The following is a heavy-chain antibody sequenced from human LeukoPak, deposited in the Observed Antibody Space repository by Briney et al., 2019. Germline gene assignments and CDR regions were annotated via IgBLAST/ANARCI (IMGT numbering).Heavy chain of an antibody. Sequence: GGSLRLSCAASGFTFSSYEMNWVRQAPGKGLEWVSYISGSGGNIYYADSLKGRFTISRDNAKNFLYLQMNSLRTEDTAFYFCAKDLGSGSSSVDDGSQGTLLTLSS. D-gene: IGHD3-3*01. V-gene: IGHV3-48*03. CDR1: GFTFSSYE. J-gene: IGHJ4*02. CDR2: ISGSGGNI. CDR3: AKDLGSGSSSVDD.